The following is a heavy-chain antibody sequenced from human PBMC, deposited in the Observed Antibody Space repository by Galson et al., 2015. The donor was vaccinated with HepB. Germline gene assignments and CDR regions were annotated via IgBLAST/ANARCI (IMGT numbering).Heavy chain of an antibody. CDR2: DSAYNGNT. CDR1: GYTFTSYG. D-gene: IGHD2-2*01. V-gene: IGHV1-18*01. CDR3: ARDIVVVPAANSGYYYYGMDV. J-gene: IGHJ6*02. Sequence: SVKVSCKASGYTFTSYGISWVRQAPGQGLEWMGWDSAYNGNTNYAQKLQGRVTMTTDTSTSTAYMELRSLRSDDTAVYYCARDIVVVPAANSGYYYYGMDVWGQGTTVTVSS.